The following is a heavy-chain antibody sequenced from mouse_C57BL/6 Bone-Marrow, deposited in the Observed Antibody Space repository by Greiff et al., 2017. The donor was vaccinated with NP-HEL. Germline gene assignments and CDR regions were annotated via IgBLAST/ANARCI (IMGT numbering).Heavy chain of an antibody. J-gene: IGHJ2*01. CDR3: ARRDYYGSSYPYYFDY. CDR2: IYPGSGST. V-gene: IGHV1-55*01. Sequence: QVQLQQPGAELVKPGASVQMSCKASGYTFTSYWITWVKQRPGQGLEWIGDIYPGSGSTNYNEKFKSKATLTVDTSSSTAYMQLSSLTSEDSAVYYCARRDYYGSSYPYYFDYWGQGTTLTVSS. D-gene: IGHD1-1*01. CDR1: GYTFTSYW.